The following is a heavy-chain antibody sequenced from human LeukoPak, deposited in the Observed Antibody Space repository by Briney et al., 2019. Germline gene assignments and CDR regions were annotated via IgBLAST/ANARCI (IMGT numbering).Heavy chain of an antibody. D-gene: IGHD2-15*01. CDR1: GGSISSSSYY. CDR2: IYYSGST. V-gene: IGHV4-39*02. Sequence: SETLSLTCTVSGGSISSSSYYWGWIRQPPGKGLEWIGSIYYSGSTYYNPSLKSRVTISVDTSKNQFSLKLSSVTAADTAVYYCAREYCSGGNCYNDAFDTWGQGTMVTVSS. J-gene: IGHJ3*02. CDR3: AREYCSGGNCYNDAFDT.